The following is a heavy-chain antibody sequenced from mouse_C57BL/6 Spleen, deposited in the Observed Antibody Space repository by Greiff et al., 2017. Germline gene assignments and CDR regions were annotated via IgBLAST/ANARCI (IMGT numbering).Heavy chain of an antibody. CDR1: GFTFSDYG. CDR3: ARPYYYGSSFNWYFDV. J-gene: IGHJ1*03. Sequence: EVQLVESGGGLVKPGGSLKLSCAASGFTFSDYGMHWVRQAPEKGLGWVAYISSGSSTIYDADTVKGRFTISRDNAKNTLFLQMTSLRSEDTAMYYCARPYYYGSSFNWYFDVWGTGTTVTVSS. CDR2: ISSGSSTI. D-gene: IGHD1-1*01. V-gene: IGHV5-17*01.